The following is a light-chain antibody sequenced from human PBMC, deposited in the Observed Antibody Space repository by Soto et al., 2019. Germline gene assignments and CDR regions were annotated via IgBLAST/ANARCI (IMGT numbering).Light chain of an antibody. CDR3: SSYADGNTFYV. J-gene: IGLJ1*01. Sequence: QSVLAQPPSASGSPGQSVTISCTGTSSYVGGYNHVSWYQQHPGKAPKLMIFEVTKRPSGVPDRFSASKSGNTASLTASGLRAEDEADYYCSSYADGNTFYVFGTGTKVTVL. V-gene: IGLV2-8*01. CDR2: EVT. CDR1: SSYVGGYNH.